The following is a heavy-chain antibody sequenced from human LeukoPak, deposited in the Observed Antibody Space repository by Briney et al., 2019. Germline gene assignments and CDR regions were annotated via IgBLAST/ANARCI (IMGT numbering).Heavy chain of an antibody. CDR3: ARDHRYAFDN. CDR1: GFNFIDCS. Sequence: GASLRLSCAASGFNFIDCSMHWVRQAPGKGLEWISYIGISSGNTKYADSVKGRFTISRDKARNSLYLQMNSLRVEDTAMYYCARDHRYAFDNWGHGTLVTVSS. J-gene: IGHJ4*01. D-gene: IGHD5-12*01. V-gene: IGHV3-48*01. CDR2: IGISSGNT.